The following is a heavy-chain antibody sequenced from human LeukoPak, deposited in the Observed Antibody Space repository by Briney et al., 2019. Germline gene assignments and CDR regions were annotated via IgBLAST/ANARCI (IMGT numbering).Heavy chain of an antibody. J-gene: IGHJ4*02. D-gene: IGHD2-15*01. Sequence: SETLSLTCTVSGDSVSGVYWSWIRPPPGKGLEWIGYVYYSGDTNYNPSLKSRVTMSLDTSKNQVSLRLSSVTAADTAVYYCARHPFATPFDYWGRGTLLTVSS. CDR2: VYYSGDT. CDR1: GDSVSGVY. V-gene: IGHV4-59*08. CDR3: ARHPFATPFDY.